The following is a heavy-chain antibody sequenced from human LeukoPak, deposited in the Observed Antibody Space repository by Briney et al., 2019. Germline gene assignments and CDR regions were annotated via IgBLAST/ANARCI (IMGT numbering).Heavy chain of an antibody. Sequence: SQTLSLTCTVSGGSISSGGYYWSWIRQHPGTGLEWLGYIYYSGSTYYNPSLKSRVTISLDTSENLFSLRLTSVTAADTAVYFCARTNYYDSNDFPRYFDLWGRGTLVTVSS. CDR3: ARTNYYDSNDFPRYFDL. V-gene: IGHV4-31*03. CDR1: GGSISSGGYY. D-gene: IGHD3-22*01. CDR2: IYYSGST. J-gene: IGHJ2*01.